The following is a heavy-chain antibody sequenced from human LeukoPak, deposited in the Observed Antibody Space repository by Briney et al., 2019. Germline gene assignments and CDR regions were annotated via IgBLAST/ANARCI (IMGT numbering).Heavy chain of an antibody. Sequence: SETLSLTCTVSGGSISSRSYYWGWIRQPTGKGLEWIGSMYYSGSTYCNPSLKSRVTISVDTSKNQFSLKLRSVTAADTAVYYCARQYGYYYDRSGYFHFDYWGQGTLVTVSS. J-gene: IGHJ4*02. V-gene: IGHV4-39*01. CDR3: ARQYGYYYDRSGYFHFDY. CDR1: GGSISSRSYY. CDR2: MYYSGST. D-gene: IGHD3-22*01.